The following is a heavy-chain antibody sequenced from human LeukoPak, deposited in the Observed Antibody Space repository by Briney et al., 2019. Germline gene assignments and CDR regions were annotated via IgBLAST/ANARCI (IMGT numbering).Heavy chain of an antibody. J-gene: IGHJ4*02. CDR3: ARHVRYYDSSGFAFDY. CDR2: IYHSGST. D-gene: IGHD3-22*01. V-gene: IGHV4-30-2*01. Sequence: PSQTLSLTCTVSGGSISSGGYYWSWIRQPPGKGLEWIGYIYHSGSTYYNPSLKSRVTISVDRSKNQFSLKLSSVTAADTAVYYCARHVRYYDSSGFAFDYWGQGTLVTVSS. CDR1: GGSISSGGYY.